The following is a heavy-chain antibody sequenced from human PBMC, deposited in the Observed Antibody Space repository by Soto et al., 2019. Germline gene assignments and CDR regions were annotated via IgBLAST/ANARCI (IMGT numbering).Heavy chain of an antibody. CDR2: IGTAGDT. CDR3: ARELDLPIVRHGMDV. Sequence: EVQLVESGGGLVQPGGSLRLSCAASGFTFSSYDMHWVRQATGKGLEWVSAIGTAGDTYYPGSVKGRCTISRENAKNSLYLQMNSLRAEDTAVYYCARELDLPIVRHGMDVWGQGTTVTVSS. J-gene: IGHJ6*02. V-gene: IGHV3-13*01. D-gene: IGHD1-7*01. CDR1: GFTFSSYD.